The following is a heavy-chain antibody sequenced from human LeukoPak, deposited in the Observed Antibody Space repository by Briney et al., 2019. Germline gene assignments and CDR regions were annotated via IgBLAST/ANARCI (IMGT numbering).Heavy chain of an antibody. Sequence: SVKVSCKASGGTFSSYAISWVRQAPGQGLEWMGGIIPIFGTANYAQKLQGRVTITADESTSTAYMELSSLRSEDTAVYYCAILGYCSSTSCYNIGYYYYTDVWGKGTTVTVSS. J-gene: IGHJ6*03. CDR3: AILGYCSSTSCYNIGYYYYTDV. D-gene: IGHD2-2*02. CDR2: IIPIFGTA. V-gene: IGHV1-69*13. CDR1: GGTFSSYA.